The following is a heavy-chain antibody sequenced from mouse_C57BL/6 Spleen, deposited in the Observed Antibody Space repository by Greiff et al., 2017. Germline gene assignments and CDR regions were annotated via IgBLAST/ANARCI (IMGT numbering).Heavy chain of an antibody. CDR1: GYTFTTYP. Sequence: VKLQESGAELVKPGASVKMSCKASGYTFTTYPIEWMKQNHGKSLEWIGNFHPYNDDTKYNEKFKGKATLTVEKSSSTVYLELRRLTSDDSAVYYCARGGGSSLYYYAMDYWGQGTSVTVSS. J-gene: IGHJ4*01. D-gene: IGHD1-1*01. CDR2: FHPYNDDT. V-gene: IGHV1-47*01. CDR3: ARGGGSSLYYYAMDY.